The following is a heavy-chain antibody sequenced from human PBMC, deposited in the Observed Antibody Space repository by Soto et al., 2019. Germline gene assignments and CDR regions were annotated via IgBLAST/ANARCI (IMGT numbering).Heavy chain of an antibody. Sequence: ASVKVSCKASGYTFTVYYMHCVLQSPLQGLEWMGWINPNSGGTNYAQKFQGRVTMTRDTSISTAYMELSRLRSDDTAVYYCARAKKAAIAPWGAFDIWGQGTMVTVSS. V-gene: IGHV1-2*02. J-gene: IGHJ3*02. CDR1: GYTFTVYY. CDR3: ARAKKAAIAPWGAFDI. CDR2: INPNSGGT. D-gene: IGHD2-2*01.